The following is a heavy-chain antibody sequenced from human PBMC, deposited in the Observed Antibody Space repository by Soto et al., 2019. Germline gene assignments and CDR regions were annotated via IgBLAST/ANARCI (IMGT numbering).Heavy chain of an antibody. D-gene: IGHD5-12*01. CDR3: ARQYSPVNY. J-gene: IGHJ4*02. CDR2: ISYSGSNI. CDR1: GFTFSDYD. V-gene: IGHV3-11*01. Sequence: GGSLRLSCAASGFTFSDYDMIWIRQAPVKGLEWVSYISYSGSNIYYADSVKGRFTISRDNAKNSLYLQLNSLRAEDTAVYYCARQYSPVNYWGQGALVTVSS.